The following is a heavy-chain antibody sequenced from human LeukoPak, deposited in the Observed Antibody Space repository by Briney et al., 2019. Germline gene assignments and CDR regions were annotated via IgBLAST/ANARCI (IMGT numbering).Heavy chain of an antibody. CDR2: ISSTSSTI. CDR3: ARDTIFDY. Sequence: GGSLRLSCAASGFIFSDYSMNWVRRAPGKGLEWVSYISSTSSTIYYADSVKGRFTISRDNAKNSLYLQMSSLRAEDTAVYYCARDTIFDYWGQGTLVTVSS. D-gene: IGHD3-10*01. CDR1: GFIFSDYS. V-gene: IGHV3-48*01. J-gene: IGHJ4*02.